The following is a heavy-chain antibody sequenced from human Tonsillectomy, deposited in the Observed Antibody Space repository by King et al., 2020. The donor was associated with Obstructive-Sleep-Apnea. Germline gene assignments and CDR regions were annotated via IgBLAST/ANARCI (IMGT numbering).Heavy chain of an antibody. CDR3: AKDNRYFDLGDYYGMDV. J-gene: IGHJ6*02. CDR1: GFTFDDYA. CDR2: ISWNSGSI. Sequence: VQLVESGGGLVQPGRSLRLSCAASGFTFDDYAMHWVRQAPGKGLEWVSGISWNSGSIGYADSVKGRFTISRDNAKNSLYLQMNSLRAEDTALYYCAKDNRYFDLGDYYGMDVWGQGTTVTVSS. V-gene: IGHV3-9*01. D-gene: IGHD3-9*01.